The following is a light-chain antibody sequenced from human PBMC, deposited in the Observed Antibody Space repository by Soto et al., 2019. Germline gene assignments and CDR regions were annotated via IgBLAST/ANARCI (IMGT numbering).Light chain of an antibody. V-gene: IGLV1-44*01. CDR3: AVWDDSLHARV. CDR1: VSNIGNNP. J-gene: IGLJ3*02. CDR2: GNN. Sequence: QSVLTQAPSASGTPGQRVIISCSGSVSNIGNNPLNWYQQLPGTAPTLLIYGNNQRPSGVPDRFSGSKSGTSASLAISGLQSEDEADYYCAVWDDSLHARVFGGGTKVTVL.